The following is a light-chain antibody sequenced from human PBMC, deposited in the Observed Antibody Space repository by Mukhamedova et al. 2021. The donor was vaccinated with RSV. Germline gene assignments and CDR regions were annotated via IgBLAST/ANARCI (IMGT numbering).Light chain of an antibody. CDR3: QQSCIAPIT. V-gene: IGKV1-39*01. Sequence: WYQRRVHGRAPNLLIYAAAVLHDGVPSRFRGSGSGTNFTLTITSLQAEDFATYYCQQSCIAPITFGHGTRLDIK. J-gene: IGKJ5*01. CDR2: AAA.